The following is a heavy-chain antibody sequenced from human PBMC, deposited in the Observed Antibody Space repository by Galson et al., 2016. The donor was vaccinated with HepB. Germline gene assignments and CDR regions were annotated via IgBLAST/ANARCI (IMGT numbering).Heavy chain of an antibody. CDR3: ARSALDYDISAGYYRPLAMDV. V-gene: IGHV4-59*01. Sequence: ETLSLTCTVSGGSMSTYYWSWIRQPPGKGLEWIGYIYYSGSTNCNPSLKSRVTISVDTSKNQFSLKLSSVTAADTAVYFYARSALDYDISAGYYRPLAMDVWGQGTTVTVS. D-gene: IGHD3-9*01. CDR1: GGSMSTYY. CDR2: IYYSGST. J-gene: IGHJ6*02.